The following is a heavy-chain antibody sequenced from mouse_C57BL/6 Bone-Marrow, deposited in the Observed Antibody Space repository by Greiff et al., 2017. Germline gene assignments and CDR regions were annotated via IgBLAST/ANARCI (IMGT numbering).Heavy chain of an antibody. V-gene: IGHV5-17*01. CDR2: ISSGSSTI. Sequence: EVKLVESGGGLVKPGGSLKLSCAASGFTFSDYGMHWVRQAPEKGLEWVAYISSGSSTIYYADTVKGRFTISRDNAKNTLFLQMTSLRSEDTAMYYCTRENWNEEAYFDYWGQGTTLTVSS. CDR1: GFTFSDYG. J-gene: IGHJ2*01. CDR3: TRENWNEEAYFDY. D-gene: IGHD4-1*01.